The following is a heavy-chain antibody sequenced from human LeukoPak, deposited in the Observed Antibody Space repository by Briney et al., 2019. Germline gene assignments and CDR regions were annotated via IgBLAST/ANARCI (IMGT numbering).Heavy chain of an antibody. CDR3: ARARDGHINNWFDP. V-gene: IGHV4-59*01. J-gene: IGHJ5*02. D-gene: IGHD5-24*01. CDR2: IYYSGST. Sequence: SETLSLTCTVSGGSISSYYWSWIRQPPGKGLEWIGYIYYSGSTNYNPSLKSRVTISVDTSKNQFSLKMSSVTAADTAVYYCARARDGHINNWFDPWGQGTLVIVSS. CDR1: GGSISSYY.